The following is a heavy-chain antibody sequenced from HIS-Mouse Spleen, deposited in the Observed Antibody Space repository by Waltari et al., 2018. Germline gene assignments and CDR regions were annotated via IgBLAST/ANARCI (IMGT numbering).Heavy chain of an antibody. CDR1: GGSISSSSYY. CDR2: NYYRGGT. D-gene: IGHD6-6*01. Sequence: QLQLQESGPGLVKPSETLSLTCTVSGGSISSSSYYWGWIRQPPGKGLEWIGRNYYRGGTHDKPSLKGGVTIAVETSKNQFSLKLGSVTAADTAVYYCARRTSKPAARDAFDIWGQGTMVTVSS. J-gene: IGHJ3*02. V-gene: IGHV4-39*01. CDR3: ARRTSKPAARDAFDI.